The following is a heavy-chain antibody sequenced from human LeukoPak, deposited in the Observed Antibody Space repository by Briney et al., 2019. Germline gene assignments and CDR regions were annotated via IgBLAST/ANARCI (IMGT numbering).Heavy chain of an antibody. CDR2: IRSKAYGGTT. J-gene: IGHJ4*02. Sequence: GSLRLSCTASGFTFGDYAMSWFRQAPGKGLEWVGFIRSKAYGGTTEYAASVKGRFAISRDDSKSIAHLQMNSLKTEDTAVYYCTRDLRRSGYSDYWGQGTLVTVSS. CDR3: TRDLRRSGYSDY. V-gene: IGHV3-49*03. CDR1: GFTFGDYA. D-gene: IGHD3-22*01.